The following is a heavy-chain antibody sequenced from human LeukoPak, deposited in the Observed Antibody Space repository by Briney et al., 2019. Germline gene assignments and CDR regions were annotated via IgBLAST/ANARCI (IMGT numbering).Heavy chain of an antibody. V-gene: IGHV3-23*01. CDR2: ISGSGGST. J-gene: IGHJ4*02. CDR3: ARTRTEDYYFDY. D-gene: IGHD3/OR15-3a*01. CDR1: GFTFSSYG. Sequence: GGSLRLSCAASGFTFSSYGMSWVRQAPGKGLEWVSAISGSGGSTYYADSVKGRFTISRDNSKNTLYLQMNSLRAEDTAVYYCARTRTEDYYFDYWGQGTLVTVSS.